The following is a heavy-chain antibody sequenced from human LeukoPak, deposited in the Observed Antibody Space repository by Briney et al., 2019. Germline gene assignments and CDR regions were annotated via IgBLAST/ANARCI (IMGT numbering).Heavy chain of an antibody. J-gene: IGHJ4*02. D-gene: IGHD6-13*01. CDR3: AKDGEYSSSQTLDY. CDR2: VTGSGGDT. CDR1: GFTFNIYA. Sequence: GGSLRLSCAASGFTFNIYAMSWVRQAPGKGLEWISTVTGSGGDTYYADSVKGRFTISRDNSKNTLYLQMNSLRAEDTAVYYCAKDGEYSSSQTLDYWGQGTLVTVSS. V-gene: IGHV3-23*01.